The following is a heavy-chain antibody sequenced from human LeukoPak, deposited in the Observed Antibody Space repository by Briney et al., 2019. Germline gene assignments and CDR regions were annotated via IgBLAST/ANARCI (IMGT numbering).Heavy chain of an antibody. J-gene: IGHJ3*02. Sequence: PSETLSLTCTVSGASISNDFWSWIRQPPGKRPEWIGYIHYSGLTNYNPSLESRVTISRDTSKNQFSLKLSSVTAADTAVYYCARTRIDAFDIWGQGTMVTVSS. V-gene: IGHV4-59*08. CDR1: GASISNDF. CDR2: IHYSGLT. CDR3: ARTRIDAFDI.